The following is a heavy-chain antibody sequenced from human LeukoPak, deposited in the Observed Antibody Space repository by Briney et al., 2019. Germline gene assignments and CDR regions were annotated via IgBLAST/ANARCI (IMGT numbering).Heavy chain of an antibody. J-gene: IGHJ4*02. CDR3: ARHRAYSSSSPFDY. CDR1: GGSISSLY. Sequence: SETLSLTCSVSGGSISSLYWSWIRQPPGKGLEWIGYIYYTGSTTYNPSFKSRVTMLVNMSKNQFSLRLSSVTAADTAVYYCARHRAYSSSSPFDYWGQGTLVTVSS. V-gene: IGHV4-59*08. CDR2: IYYTGST. D-gene: IGHD6-6*01.